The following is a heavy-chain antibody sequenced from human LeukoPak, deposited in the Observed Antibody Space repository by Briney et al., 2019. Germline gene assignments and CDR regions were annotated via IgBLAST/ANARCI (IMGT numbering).Heavy chain of an antibody. J-gene: IGHJ4*02. CDR2: ISGSGGST. Sequence: GGSLRLSCAASGFTFSSYAMSWVRQAPGKGLDWVSAISGSGGSTYYADSVKGRFTISGDNSKNTLYLQMNSLRAEDTAVYYCAKDGEEAEDTSMVTINDYWGQGTLVTVSS. CDR3: AKDGEEAEDTSMVTINDY. CDR1: GFTFSSYA. D-gene: IGHD5-18*01. V-gene: IGHV3-23*01.